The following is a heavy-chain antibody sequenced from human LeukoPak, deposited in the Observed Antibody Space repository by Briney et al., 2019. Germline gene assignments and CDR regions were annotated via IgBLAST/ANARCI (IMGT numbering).Heavy chain of an antibody. Sequence: KPSEPVSLTCAVWVRLFRGYYWRWIRQPPGKALEWIGEINHSGSTNHNPPLKSRVPLSVDTSKSQFSLKLSSVTAADTAVYYWARESIGCSSTSCSRPPFDYWGQGTLVAVSS. CDR3: ARESIGCSSTSCSRPPFDY. V-gene: IGHV4-34*01. CDR1: VRLFRGYY. CDR2: INHSGST. D-gene: IGHD2-2*01. J-gene: IGHJ4*02.